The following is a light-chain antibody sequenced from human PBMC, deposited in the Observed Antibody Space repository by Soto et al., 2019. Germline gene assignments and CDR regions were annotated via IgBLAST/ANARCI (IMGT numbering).Light chain of an antibody. CDR1: QDIGNW. J-gene: IGKJ4*01. V-gene: IGKV1-5*03. CDR2: SAS. CDR3: QQYKSYST. Sequence: DIQVTQSPPSMAASVRDRVTITCRASQDIGNWMTWYQQKPGKAPKLLIYSASTLVRGVPSRFSGSGSGTEFTLTISSLQPDDFATYYCQQYKSYSTFGGGTKVDIK.